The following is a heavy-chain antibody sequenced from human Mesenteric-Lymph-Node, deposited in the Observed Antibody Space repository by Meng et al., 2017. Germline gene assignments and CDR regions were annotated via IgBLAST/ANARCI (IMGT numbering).Heavy chain of an antibody. Sequence: SVKVSCKASGGTFSSYTISWVRQAPGQGLEWMGRIIPILGIANYAQKFQGRVTITADKSTSTAYMELSSLRSEDTAVYYCARTDNLLYYYGSGGTDYWGQGTLVTVSS. CDR2: IIPILGIA. J-gene: IGHJ4*02. V-gene: IGHV1-69*02. CDR3: ARTDNLLYYYGSGGTDY. D-gene: IGHD3-10*01. CDR1: GGTFSSYT.